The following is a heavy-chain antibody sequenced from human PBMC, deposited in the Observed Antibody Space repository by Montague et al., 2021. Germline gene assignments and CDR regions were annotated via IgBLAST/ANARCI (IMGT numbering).Heavy chain of an antibody. J-gene: IGHJ5*02. D-gene: IGHD2-21*02. CDR1: GGSTSSTSYY. CDR2: IYYNGST. Sequence: SETLSLTCTVSGGSTSSTSYYWGWIRQPPGKELEFIGVIYYNGSTYHNPSLKSRVTVSIDTSKNQFSLKLISVTAADTAVYFCARSLYCKGGNCYSGFDPWGQGTLVTVSS. CDR3: ARSLYCKGGNCYSGFDP. V-gene: IGHV4-39*01.